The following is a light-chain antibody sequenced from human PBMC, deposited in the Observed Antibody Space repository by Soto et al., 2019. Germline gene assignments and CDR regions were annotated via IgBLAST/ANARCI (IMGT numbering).Light chain of an antibody. CDR1: SSNIGTNY. V-gene: IGLV1-47*01. J-gene: IGLJ1*01. CDR3: AAWDDSLRGPLFV. Sequence: QSVLTQPPSASGTPGQRVTISCSGSSSNIGTNYVYWYQQLPGAAPKLLIYRSNQRPSGVPDRFSGSKSGTSASRAISGLLSEDEADYYCAAWDDSLRGPLFVFGTGTKLTVL. CDR2: RSN.